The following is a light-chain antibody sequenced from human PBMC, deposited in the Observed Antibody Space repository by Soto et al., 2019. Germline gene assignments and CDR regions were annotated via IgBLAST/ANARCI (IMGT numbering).Light chain of an antibody. J-gene: IGKJ2*01. CDR1: QSVSSSY. CDR3: QQYGSSRGYT. CDR2: GAS. Sequence: ETVLTQSPGTLSLSPGERATLSCRASQSVSSSYLAWYQQKPGQAPRLLIYGASSRATGIPDRFSGSGSGTDFTLTISRLEPEDFAVYYCQQYGSSRGYTFGQGTKVDIK. V-gene: IGKV3-20*01.